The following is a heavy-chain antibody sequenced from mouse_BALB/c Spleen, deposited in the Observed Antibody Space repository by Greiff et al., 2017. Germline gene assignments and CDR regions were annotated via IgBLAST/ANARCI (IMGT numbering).Heavy chain of an antibody. Sequence: EVKLMESGGGLVQPGGSLRLSCATSGFTFTDYYMSWVRQPPGKALEWLGFIRNKANGYTTEYSASVKGRFTISRDNSQSILYLQMNTLRAEDSATYYCARGDEWDYWGQGTSVTVSS. CDR2: IRNKANGYTT. CDR3: ARGDEWDY. V-gene: IGHV7-3*02. J-gene: IGHJ4*01. CDR1: GFTFTDYY.